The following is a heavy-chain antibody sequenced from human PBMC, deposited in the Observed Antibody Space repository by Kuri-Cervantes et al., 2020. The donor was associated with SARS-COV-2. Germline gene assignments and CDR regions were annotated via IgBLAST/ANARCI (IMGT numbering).Heavy chain of an antibody. CDR1: GFTFSSYS. CDR3: ASGEIAASGTIYCFDY. D-gene: IGHD1-7*01. V-gene: IGHV3-21*01. Sequence: GGSLRLCCAASGFTFSSYSMNWVRQAPGKGLEWVSSISSSSSYIYYADSVKGRFTISRDNAKNSLYLQMNSLRAEDTAVYYCASGEIAASGTIYCFDYWGQGTLVTVSS. J-gene: IGHJ4*02. CDR2: ISSSSSYI.